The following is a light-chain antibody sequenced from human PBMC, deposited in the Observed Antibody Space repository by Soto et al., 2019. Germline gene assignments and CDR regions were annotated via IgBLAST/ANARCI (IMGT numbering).Light chain of an antibody. CDR2: NVS. CDR1: SSDVGYYNY. V-gene: IGLV2-14*01. CDR3: SSYTTSSTLI. Sequence: QSALTQPVSVSGSPGQSITISCTGTSSDVGYYNYVSWYQQYPGRAPKLMISNVSDRPSGVSNRFSGSKSGNTASLTISGLRAEDEADYYCSSYTTSSTLIFGGGTKLTVL. J-gene: IGLJ2*01.